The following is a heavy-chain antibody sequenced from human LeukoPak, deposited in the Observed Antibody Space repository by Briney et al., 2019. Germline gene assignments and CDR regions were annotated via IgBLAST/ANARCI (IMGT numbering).Heavy chain of an antibody. CDR1: GGSISSYY. J-gene: IGHJ4*02. V-gene: IGHV4-59*01. CDR2: IYYSGST. D-gene: IGHD3-3*01. CDR3: ARGNFWSGYYLYFDY. Sequence: SETLSLTCTVSGGSISSYYWSWIRQPPGQGLEWIGYIYYSGSTNYNPSLKSRVTISVDTSKNQFSLKLSSVTAADTAVYYCARGNFWSGYYLYFDYWGQGTLVTVSS.